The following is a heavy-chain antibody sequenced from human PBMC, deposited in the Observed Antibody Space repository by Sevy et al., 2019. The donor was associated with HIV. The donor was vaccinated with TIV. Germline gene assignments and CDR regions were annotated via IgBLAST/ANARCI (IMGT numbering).Heavy chain of an antibody. J-gene: IGHJ4*02. CDR1: GGSITSLY. D-gene: IGHD1-26*01. Sequence: SQTLSLTCTVSGGSITSLYWNWIRHPPGKGLERMANIYYNGHINYNPSLKSRVTLSLDTSKNQFSLRLSSVTAADTAMYYCAGENAWGRGYSWGQGTLVTVSS. CDR2: IYYNGHI. CDR3: AGENAWGRGYS. V-gene: IGHV4-59*08.